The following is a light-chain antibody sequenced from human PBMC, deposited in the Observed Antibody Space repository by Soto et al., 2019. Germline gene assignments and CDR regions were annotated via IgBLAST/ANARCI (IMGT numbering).Light chain of an antibody. Sequence: DIQLTQSPSALSASVGDRVTITCRASQNINTYLNWYQQKPGKAPKLLIFGASTLQSGVPFRFSGSGSGTEFTLTISSLQPDDFATYYCQQYNSYSGTFGQGTKVDIK. J-gene: IGKJ1*01. CDR1: QNINTY. CDR3: QQYNSYSGT. V-gene: IGKV1-5*01. CDR2: GAS.